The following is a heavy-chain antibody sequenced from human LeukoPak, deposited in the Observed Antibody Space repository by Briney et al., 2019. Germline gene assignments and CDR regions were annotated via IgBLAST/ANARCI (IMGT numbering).Heavy chain of an antibody. CDR1: GYTFTIYG. D-gene: IGHD2-2*02. Sequence: ASVRVSCKASGYTFTIYGISWVRQAPGQGLEWMGWISAYNGNTNYAQKLQGRVTMTTDTSTSTAYMELRSLRSDDTAVYYCASGGRGYCSSTSCYTGDSGAFDIWGQGTMVTVSS. CDR2: ISAYNGNT. V-gene: IGHV1-18*01. CDR3: ASGGRGYCSSTSCYTGDSGAFDI. J-gene: IGHJ3*02.